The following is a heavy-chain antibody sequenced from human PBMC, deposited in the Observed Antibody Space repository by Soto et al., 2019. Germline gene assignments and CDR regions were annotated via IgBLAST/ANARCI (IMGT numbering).Heavy chain of an antibody. CDR3: ARDPPFSGWILGGWFGP. Sequence: QVQLVQSGAEVKKPGSSVKVSCKASGGTFSSYAISWVRQAPGQGLEWMGGIIPIFGTANYAQKFQGRVTITADESTSTAYMELSSLRSEDTAVYYCARDPPFSGWILGGWFGPWGQGTLVTVSS. CDR1: GGTFSSYA. CDR2: IIPIFGTA. V-gene: IGHV1-69*01. D-gene: IGHD6-19*01. J-gene: IGHJ5*02.